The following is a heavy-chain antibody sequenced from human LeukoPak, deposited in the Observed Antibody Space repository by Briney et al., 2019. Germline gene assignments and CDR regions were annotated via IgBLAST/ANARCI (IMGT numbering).Heavy chain of an antibody. D-gene: IGHD3-16*01. CDR3: ARGPEKWGRLPLPLDY. CDR2: ISSSSSPI. V-gene: IGHV3-48*01. Sequence: WRSLRLSCAASGFTFSSYSMNWVRQAPGKGLEWVSYISSSSSPIYYADSVKGRFTISRDNTKNSLFLQMNSLRAEDTAVYYCARGPEKWGRLPLPLDYWGQGTLVTVSS. J-gene: IGHJ4*02. CDR1: GFTFSSYS.